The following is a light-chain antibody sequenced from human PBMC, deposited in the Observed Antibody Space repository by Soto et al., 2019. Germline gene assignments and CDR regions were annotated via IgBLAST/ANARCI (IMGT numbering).Light chain of an antibody. V-gene: IGKV3-15*01. Sequence: EIVMTRSPATLSVSPGERDTLSCRASQSVSSSYLAWYQQKPGQAPSLLIYGASTRATGIPARFSGSGSGTEFTLTISSLQSEDFAVYYCQQYSIWRTFGQGTKVDI. CDR2: GAS. CDR1: QSVSSSY. J-gene: IGKJ1*01. CDR3: QQYSIWRT.